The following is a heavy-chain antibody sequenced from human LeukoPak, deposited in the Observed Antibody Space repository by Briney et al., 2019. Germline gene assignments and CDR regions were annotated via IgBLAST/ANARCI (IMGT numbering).Heavy chain of an antibody. Sequence: GGSLRLSCAASGFTFSSYSMNWVRQAPGKGLEWVSSISGSGDNTYYAESVKGRFTISRDNSKNTLFLQMNSLRAEDTAVFYCAKRSGYTTGWFFDFWGQGTLVTVSS. CDR3: AKRSGYTTGWFFDF. V-gene: IGHV3-23*01. CDR1: GFTFSSYS. CDR2: ISGSGDNT. D-gene: IGHD6-19*01. J-gene: IGHJ4*02.